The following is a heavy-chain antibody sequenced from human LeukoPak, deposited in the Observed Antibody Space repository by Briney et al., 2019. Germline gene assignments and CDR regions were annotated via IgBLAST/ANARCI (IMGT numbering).Heavy chain of an antibody. CDR3: ARYQSGVAGTPFDY. J-gene: IGHJ4*02. D-gene: IGHD6-19*01. V-gene: IGHV3-30*02. CDR2: IRYDGSNK. Sequence: GGSLRLSCAASGFTFSSYGMHWVRQAPGKGLEWVAFIRYDGSNKYYADSVKGRFTISRDNSKNTLYLQMNSLRAEDTAVYYCARYQSGVAGTPFDYWGQGTLVTVSS. CDR1: GFTFSSYG.